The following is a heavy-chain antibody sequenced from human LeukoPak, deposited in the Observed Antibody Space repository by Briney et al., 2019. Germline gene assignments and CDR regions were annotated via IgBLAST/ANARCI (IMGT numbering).Heavy chain of an antibody. CDR3: TRYRGVRYY. D-gene: IGHD3-10*01. Sequence: PGGSLRLSCTASGFTSGDYAMSWFRQAPGKGLEWVGFIRSKAYGGTTEYAASVKGRFTISRDDSKSIAYLQMSSLKTEDTAVYYCTRYRGVRYYWGQGTLVTVSS. CDR1: GFTSGDYA. J-gene: IGHJ4*02. V-gene: IGHV3-49*03. CDR2: IRSKAYGGTT.